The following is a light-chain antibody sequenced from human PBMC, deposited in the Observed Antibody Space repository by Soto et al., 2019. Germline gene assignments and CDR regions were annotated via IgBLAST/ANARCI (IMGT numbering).Light chain of an antibody. J-gene: IGKJ1*01. CDR3: QQYGSSPPWT. CDR1: QSVSSSY. CDR2: GAS. Sequence: EIVLTQSPGTLSLSPGERATLSSRAIQSVSSSYLAWYQHKPGQAPRLLIYGASSRATGIPDRFSGSGSGTDFTLTISRLEPEDFAVYYCQQYGSSPPWTFGQGTKVDIK. V-gene: IGKV3-20*01.